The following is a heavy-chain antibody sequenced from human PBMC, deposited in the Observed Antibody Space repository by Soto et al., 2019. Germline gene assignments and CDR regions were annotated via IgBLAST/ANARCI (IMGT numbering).Heavy chain of an antibody. CDR1: GYTFTSYD. J-gene: IGHJ4*02. CDR2: MNPNSGNT. Sequence: ASVKVSCKASGYTFTSYDINWVRQATGQGLEWMGWMNPNSGNTGYAQKFQGRVTMTRNTSISTAYMELSSLRAEDTAVYYCAKDLRYSYGSPSGYWGQGTLVTVSS. D-gene: IGHD5-18*01. CDR3: AKDLRYSYGSPSGY. V-gene: IGHV1-8*01.